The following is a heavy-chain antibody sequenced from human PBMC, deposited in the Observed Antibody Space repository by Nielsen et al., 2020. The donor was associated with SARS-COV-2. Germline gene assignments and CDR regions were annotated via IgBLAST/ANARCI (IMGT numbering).Heavy chain of an antibody. CDR3: ASGPGIVGAALRDY. Sequence: GESLKISCAASGFTVSSNYMSWVRQAPGKGLEWVSVIYSGGSTYYADSVKGRFTISRDNSKNTLYLQMNSLRAEDTAVYYCASGPGIVGAALRDYWGQGTRVTVSS. CDR2: IYSGGST. J-gene: IGHJ4*02. D-gene: IGHD1-26*01. V-gene: IGHV3-53*01. CDR1: GFTVSSNY.